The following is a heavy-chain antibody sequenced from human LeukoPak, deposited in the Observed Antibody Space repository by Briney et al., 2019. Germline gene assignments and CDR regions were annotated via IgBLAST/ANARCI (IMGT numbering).Heavy chain of an antibody. CDR2: ISYDGSNK. V-gene: IGHV3-30-3*01. Sequence: GRSLRLSCAASGFTFSSYAMHWVRQAPGKGLEWVAVISYDGSNKYYADSVKGRFTISRDNSKNTLYLQMNSLRAEDTAVYYCARSQNYYGSGDYWSPGTLVTVSS. CDR3: ARSQNYYGSGDY. D-gene: IGHD3-10*01. J-gene: IGHJ4*02. CDR1: GFTFSSYA.